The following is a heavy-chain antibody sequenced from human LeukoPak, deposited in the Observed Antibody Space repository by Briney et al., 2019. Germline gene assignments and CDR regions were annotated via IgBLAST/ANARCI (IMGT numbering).Heavy chain of an antibody. CDR2: ISCSGGST. CDR1: GFTFSSYD. Sequence: GGSLRVSYASSGFTFSSYDMSWARQAPGKGLEWVSAISCSGGSTYYADSVKGRFTISRDNSKSTLYLQMTSLRAEDTAVYYCAKDRHAPGRYCSSPHCFPFDCWSQGTLVTVYS. V-gene: IGHV3-23*01. J-gene: IGHJ4*02. CDR3: AKDRHAPGRYCSSPHCFPFDC. D-gene: IGHD2-2*01.